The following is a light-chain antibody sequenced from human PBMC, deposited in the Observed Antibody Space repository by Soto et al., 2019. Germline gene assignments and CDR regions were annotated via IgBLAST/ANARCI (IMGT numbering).Light chain of an antibody. CDR1: QSITSD. Sequence: EIVMTQSPATLSVSPGEGATLSCRASQSITSDLAWYQEKPGQAPRLLIYGASTRATGITARFSGSGSGTEFTLTISSLQSEDSALYYCQQFYRWPWTFGPGTKV. J-gene: IGKJ1*01. CDR2: GAS. V-gene: IGKV3-15*01. CDR3: QQFYRWPWT.